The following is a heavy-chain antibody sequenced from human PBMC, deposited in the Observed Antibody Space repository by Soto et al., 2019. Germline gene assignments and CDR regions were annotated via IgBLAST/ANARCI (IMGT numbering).Heavy chain of an antibody. V-gene: IGHV3-23*01. D-gene: IGHD1-1*01. CDR1: GFTFSTYA. J-gene: IGHJ4*02. CDR2: MVGDGSSS. Sequence: EVQLLESGGGLAQPGGSLRLSCAASGFTFSTYAMNWVRQAPGKGLEWVSVMVGDGSSSDYADSVRGRFTISRDNSKNTREQQMNSRRAEDTAVYYWAKDLRPDGRYDWDYGGQGTLVTVSS. CDR3: AKDLRPDGRYDWDY.